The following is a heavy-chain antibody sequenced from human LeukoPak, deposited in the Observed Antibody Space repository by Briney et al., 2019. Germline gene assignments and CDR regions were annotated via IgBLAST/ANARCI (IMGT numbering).Heavy chain of an antibody. CDR3: SKALYSSTWYAAY. CDR1: GFTFDDYV. D-gene: IGHD6-13*01. V-gene: IGHV3-43*02. CDR2: ITGDGSNT. J-gene: IGHJ4*02. Sequence: GGSLRLSCAASGFTFDDYVMHWVRQVPGKGLEWVSLITGDGSNTYYADSVKGRFTISRDNSKDSLYLQMNSLRAEDTAFYYCSKALYSSTWYAAYWGQGTLVTVSS.